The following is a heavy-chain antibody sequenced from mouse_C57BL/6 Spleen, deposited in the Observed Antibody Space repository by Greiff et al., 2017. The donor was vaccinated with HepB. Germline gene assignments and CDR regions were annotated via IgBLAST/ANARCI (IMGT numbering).Heavy chain of an antibody. CDR3: ASYGSSYEYYFDY. V-gene: IGHV1-42*01. CDR2: INPSTGGT. CDR1: GYSFTGYY. J-gene: IGHJ2*01. D-gene: IGHD1-1*01. Sequence: EVQLQESGPELVQPGASVKISCKASGYSFTGYYMNWVKQSPEKSLEWIGEINPSTGGTTYNQKFKAKATLTVDKSSSTAYMQLKSLTSEDSAVYYCASYGSSYEYYFDYWGQGTTLTVSS.